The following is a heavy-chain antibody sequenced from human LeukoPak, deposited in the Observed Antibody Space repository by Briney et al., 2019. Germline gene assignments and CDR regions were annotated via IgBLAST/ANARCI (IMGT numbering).Heavy chain of an antibody. CDR1: GFTFNSYN. V-gene: IGHV3-48*02. J-gene: IGHJ4*02. CDR2: ISSDSSTI. Sequence: SGGSLRLSCVASGFTFNSYNMNWVRQAPGKGLEWVSYISSDSSTIFYADPVKGRFTISRDNVKNSLFLQLNSLRDEDTAVYYCARDEDAFGGQGTLVTVSS. CDR3: ARDEDAF.